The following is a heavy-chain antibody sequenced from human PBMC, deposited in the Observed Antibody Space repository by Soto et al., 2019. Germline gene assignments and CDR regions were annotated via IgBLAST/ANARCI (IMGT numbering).Heavy chain of an antibody. J-gene: IGHJ5*02. Sequence: PSETLSLTCTVSGGSISSGDYYWSWIRQPPGKGLEWIGYIYYSGSTYYNPSLKSRVTISVDTSKNQFSLKLSSVTAADTAVYYCARAGDFWSGYRNWFDPWGQGTLVTV. V-gene: IGHV4-30-4*01. CDR1: GGSISSGDYY. CDR3: ARAGDFWSGYRNWFDP. CDR2: IYYSGST. D-gene: IGHD3-3*01.